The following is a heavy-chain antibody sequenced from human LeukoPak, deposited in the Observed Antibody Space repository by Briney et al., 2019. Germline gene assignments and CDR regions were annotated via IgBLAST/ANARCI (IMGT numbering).Heavy chain of an antibody. CDR2: IIPIFGTA. CDR1: GGSFSSYA. CDR3: ARGVATIHWYFDL. D-gene: IGHD5-24*01. V-gene: IGHV1-69*13. Sequence: SVKVSCKASGGSFSSYAISWVRQAPGQGLEWMGGIIPIFGTANYAQEFQGRVTITADESTSTAYMELSSLRSEDTAVYYCARGVATIHWYFDLWGRGTLVTVSS. J-gene: IGHJ2*01.